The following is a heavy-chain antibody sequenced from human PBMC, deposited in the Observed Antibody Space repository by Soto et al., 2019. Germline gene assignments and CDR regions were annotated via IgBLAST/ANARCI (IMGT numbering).Heavy chain of an antibody. V-gene: IGHV4-59*01. CDR3: ARAGDGYVNDY. Sequence: SETLSLTSTISGCSISSYYWSWIRQPPGKGLEWIGYIYYSGSTNYNPSLKRRVTISVDTSKNQFSLKLTSVTAADTAVYYCARAGDGYVNDYWGQVTL. D-gene: IGHD5-12*01. J-gene: IGHJ4*02. CDR2: IYYSGST. CDR1: GCSISSYY.